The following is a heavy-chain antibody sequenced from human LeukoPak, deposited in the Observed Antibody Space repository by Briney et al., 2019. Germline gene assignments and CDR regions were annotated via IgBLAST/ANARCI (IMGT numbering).Heavy chain of an antibody. J-gene: IGHJ4*02. D-gene: IGHD6-19*01. CDR2: ISYDGSNK. CDR1: GFTFSSYA. Sequence: GRSLRLSCAASGFTFSSYAVHWVRQAPGKGLEWVAVISYDGSNKYYADSVKGRFTISRDNSKNTLYLQMNSLRAEDTAVYYCARDLSSGWTEGYFDYWGQGTLVTVSS. V-gene: IGHV3-30-3*01. CDR3: ARDLSSGWTEGYFDY.